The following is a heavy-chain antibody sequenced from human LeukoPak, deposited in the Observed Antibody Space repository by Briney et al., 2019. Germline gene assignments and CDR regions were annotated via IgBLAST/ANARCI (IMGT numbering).Heavy chain of an antibody. V-gene: IGHV4-39*07. CDR3: ARGYSSSWYFNWFDP. CDR2: IYHSGST. J-gene: IGHJ5*02. D-gene: IGHD6-13*01. CDR1: GGSISSSSYY. Sequence: SGTLSLTCAVSGGSISSSSYYWGWIRQPPGKGLEWIGSIYHSGSTYYNPSLKSRVTISVDTSKNQFSLKLSSVTAADTAVYYCARGYSSSWYFNWFDPWGQGTLVTVSS.